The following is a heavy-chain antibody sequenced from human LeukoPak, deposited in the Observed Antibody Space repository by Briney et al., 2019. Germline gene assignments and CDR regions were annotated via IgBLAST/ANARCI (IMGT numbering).Heavy chain of an antibody. V-gene: IGHV1-46*01. Sequence: ASVKVSCKASGYXFTSYYIHWVRQAPGQGLEWMGIINPSGGRTTYTQKFQGRVTMTRDTSTSTVYMDLSSLRSEDTAVYFCARAPRAAAGFDYWGQGTLVTVSS. CDR3: ARAPRAAAGFDY. CDR1: GYXFTSYY. CDR2: INPSGGRT. D-gene: IGHD6-13*01. J-gene: IGHJ4*02.